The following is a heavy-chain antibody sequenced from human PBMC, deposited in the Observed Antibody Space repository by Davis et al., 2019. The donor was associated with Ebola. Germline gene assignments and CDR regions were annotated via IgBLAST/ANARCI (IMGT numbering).Heavy chain of an antibody. J-gene: IGHJ4*02. Sequence: SETLSLTCAVHGGSFSGYYWSWIRQPPGKGLEWIGEINHSGNTNFSPSLKSRVTISVDTSKNQFSLKLSSVTAADTAVYYCARGQLTSNIVVVTASHFDSWGQGTLVTVSS. V-gene: IGHV4-34*01. CDR1: GGSFSGYY. CDR2: INHSGNT. CDR3: ARGQLTSNIVVVTASHFDS. D-gene: IGHD2-21*02.